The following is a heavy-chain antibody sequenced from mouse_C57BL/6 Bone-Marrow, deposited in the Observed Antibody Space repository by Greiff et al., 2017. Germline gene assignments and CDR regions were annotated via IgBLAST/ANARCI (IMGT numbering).Heavy chain of an antibody. V-gene: IGHV5-4*03. Sequence: EVKLVESGGGLVKPGGSLKLSCAASGFTFSSYAMSWVRQTPEKRLEWVATISDGGSYTYYPDNVKGRFTISRDNAKNNLYLQMSHLKSEDTAMYYCARGSYDYDGGFDYWGQGTTLTVSS. J-gene: IGHJ2*01. D-gene: IGHD2-4*01. CDR3: ARGSYDYDGGFDY. CDR2: ISDGGSYT. CDR1: GFTFSSYA.